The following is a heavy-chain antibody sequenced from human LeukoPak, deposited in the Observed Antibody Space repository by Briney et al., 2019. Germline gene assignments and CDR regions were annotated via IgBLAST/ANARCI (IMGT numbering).Heavy chain of an antibody. CDR2: IRYDGRNK. CDR1: GFTFSNYG. D-gene: IGHD3-9*01. J-gene: IGHJ4*02. Sequence: GGSLRLSCAASGFTFSNYGMHWVRQAPGKGLEWVGFIRYDGRNKYYADFVKGRFTISRDNSKNTLYLQMNSLRAEDTAVYNCAKDRRRDDVLTDSFSDWGQGTLVTVSS. V-gene: IGHV3-30*02. CDR3: AKDRRRDDVLTDSFSD.